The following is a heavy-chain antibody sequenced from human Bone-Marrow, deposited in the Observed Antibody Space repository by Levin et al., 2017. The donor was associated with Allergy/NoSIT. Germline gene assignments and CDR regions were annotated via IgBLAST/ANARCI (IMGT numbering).Heavy chain of an antibody. CDR1: GFTFSSYS. CDR2: ISSSSSYI. D-gene: IGHD3-3*01. V-gene: IGHV3-21*01. Sequence: GGSLRLSCAASGFTFSSYSMNWVRQAPGKGLEWVSSISSSSSYIYYADSVKGRFTISRDNAKNSLYLQMNSLRAEDTAVYYCARGTRPRFLEWLPTPMDVWGKGTTVTVSS. J-gene: IGHJ6*03. CDR3: ARGTRPRFLEWLPTPMDV.